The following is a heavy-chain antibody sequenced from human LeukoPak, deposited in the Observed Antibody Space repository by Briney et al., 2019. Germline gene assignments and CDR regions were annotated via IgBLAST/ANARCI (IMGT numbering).Heavy chain of an antibody. CDR2: IKEGGSQK. V-gene: IGHV3-7*01. J-gene: IGHJ3*01. Sequence: PGGSLRLSCAASGFTFRSYWMTWVRQAPGKGLEWEANIKEGGSQKYYVDSVQGRFTISRDNAKNSLYLHMDSLRAEDRAVYYCARIISGIYYGDAFDVWGQGTIVTVSS. D-gene: IGHD1-26*01. CDR3: ARIISGIYYGDAFDV. CDR1: GFTFRSYW.